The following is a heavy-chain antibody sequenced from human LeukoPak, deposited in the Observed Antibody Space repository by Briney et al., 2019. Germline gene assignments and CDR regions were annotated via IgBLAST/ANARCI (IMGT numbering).Heavy chain of an antibody. CDR2: IYPDDSDT. D-gene: IGHD2-8*01. J-gene: IGHJ6*03. CDR3: ARLAFCTNAVCFSNYYYSMDV. V-gene: IGHV5-51*01. Sequence: GASLKISCEASGYSITSYWIGWVRQMPGKGLELTGIIYPDDSDTKYSPSLHSHATISADNFITTAYLQWSSLKASDTAMYYCARLAFCTNAVCFSNYYYSMDVWGRGTTVTVSS. CDR1: GYSITSYW.